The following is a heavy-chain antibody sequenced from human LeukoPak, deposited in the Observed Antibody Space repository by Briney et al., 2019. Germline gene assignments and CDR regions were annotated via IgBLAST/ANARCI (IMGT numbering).Heavy chain of an antibody. V-gene: IGHV4-39*01. CDR2: IYYSGST. J-gene: IGHJ4*02. CDR1: GGSISSSSYY. D-gene: IGHD1-14*01. CDR3: ARHKPPGRITRNYYFDY. Sequence: SETLSLTCTVSGGSISSSSYYWGWIRRPPGKGLEWIVSIYYSGSTYYNPSLKRRVTISVDTSKNQFSLKLSSVTAADTAVYYCARHKPPGRITRNYYFDYWGQGTLVTVSS.